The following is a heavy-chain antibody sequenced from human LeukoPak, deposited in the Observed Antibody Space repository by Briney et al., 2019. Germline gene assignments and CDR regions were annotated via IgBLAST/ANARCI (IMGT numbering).Heavy chain of an antibody. Sequence: GGSLRLSCAASGFTFSSYSMNWVRQAPGKGLDWVSSISSSSRHIYYADSVKGRFTIFRDDAKNSLFLQMDSLRVEDTAMYYCVRDFSTVTTAYLHHWGQGTLLTVSS. CDR3: VRDFSTVTTAYLHH. CDR2: ISSSSRHI. J-gene: IGHJ1*01. D-gene: IGHD4-17*01. CDR1: GFTFSSYS. V-gene: IGHV3-21*04.